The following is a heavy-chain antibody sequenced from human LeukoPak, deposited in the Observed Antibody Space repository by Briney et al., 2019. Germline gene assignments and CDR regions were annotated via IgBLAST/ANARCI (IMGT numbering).Heavy chain of an antibody. V-gene: IGHV4-59*01. CDR2: IYYSGST. CDR1: GGSISSYY. CDR3: ARATGGGVYFDY. J-gene: IGHJ4*02. D-gene: IGHD3-16*01. Sequence: SETLSLTCTVSGGSISSYYWSWIRQPPGKGLEWIGYIYYSGSTNYNPSLKSRVTISVDTSKNQFSLKLSSVTAADTAVYYCARATGGGVYFDYWGQGTLVTVSS.